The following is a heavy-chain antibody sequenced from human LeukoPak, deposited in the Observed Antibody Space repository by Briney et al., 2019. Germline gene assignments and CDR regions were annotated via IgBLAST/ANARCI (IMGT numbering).Heavy chain of an antibody. CDR3: ARDNSVGDNAWWFDP. CDR1: GYTFTSYG. Sequence: ASVKVSCKPSGYTFTSYGINWVRQAPGQGLEWMGLINPTGGSTGYAQKFQGRVTMTRDMSTSTDYMELSSLRSEDTAIYYCARDNSVGDNAWWFDPWGQGTLVTVSS. V-gene: IGHV1-46*01. D-gene: IGHD1-26*01. CDR2: INPTGGST. J-gene: IGHJ5*02.